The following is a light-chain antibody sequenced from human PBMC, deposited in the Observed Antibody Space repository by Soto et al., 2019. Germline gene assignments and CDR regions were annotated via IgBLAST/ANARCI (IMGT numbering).Light chain of an antibody. CDR2: DAS. CDR3: QQYGGSPLVT. V-gene: IGKV3-20*01. CDR1: QSVGGDY. J-gene: IGKJ4*01. Sequence: EVVLTQSPGTLSLSPGERATLSCRASQSVGGDYVAWYQQKPGQAPRLLIYDASRRATGIPDRFSGSGSGQDFTLNISRLEPEYFAMYYCQQYGGSPLVTFGGGTKVEIK.